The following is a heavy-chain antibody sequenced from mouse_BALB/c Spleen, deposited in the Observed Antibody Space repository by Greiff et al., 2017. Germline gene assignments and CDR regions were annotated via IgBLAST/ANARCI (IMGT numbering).Heavy chain of an antibody. CDR3: ARGRYGYDRGYYAMDY. CDR1: GFTFSSYA. CDR2: ISSGGST. J-gene: IGHJ4*01. Sequence: EVKLVESGGGLVKPGGSLKLSCAASGFTFSSYAMSWVRQTPEKRLEWVASISSGGSTYYPDSVKGRFTISRDNARNILYLQMSSLRSEDTAMYYCARGRYGYDRGYYAMDYWGQGTSVTVSS. V-gene: IGHV5-6-5*01. D-gene: IGHD2-2*01.